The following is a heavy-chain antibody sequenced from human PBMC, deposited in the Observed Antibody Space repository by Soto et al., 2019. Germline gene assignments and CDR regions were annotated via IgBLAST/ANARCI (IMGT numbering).Heavy chain of an antibody. V-gene: IGHV4-59*08. CDR3: ARTLGGYSYGPLDY. D-gene: IGHD5-18*01. Sequence: PSETLSLTCTVSGGSISNYYWNWIRQPPGKELEWIGNIFKRGNTKYNPSLKSRVTISGDTSKNQFSLQLSSVTAADTAVYYCARTLGGYSYGPLDYWGQGTPVTVSS. CDR2: IFKRGNT. CDR1: GGSISNYY. J-gene: IGHJ4*02.